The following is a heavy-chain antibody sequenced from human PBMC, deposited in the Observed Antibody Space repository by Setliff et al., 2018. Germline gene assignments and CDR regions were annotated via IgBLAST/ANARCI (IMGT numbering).Heavy chain of an antibody. CDR3: ATSPKKVTGSDYYNDFMDV. V-gene: IGHV1-69*06. CDR2: IITAFGSA. J-gene: IGHJ6*03. D-gene: IGHD3-9*01. Sequence: SVKVSCKASGYTFTSYAMHWVRQAPGQGLEWMGRIITAFGSAISAQKFQDRVSITADRTTYTAYLELTSLTLEDTAVYYCATSPKKVTGSDYYNDFMDVWGKGTMVTVSS. CDR1: GYTFTSYA.